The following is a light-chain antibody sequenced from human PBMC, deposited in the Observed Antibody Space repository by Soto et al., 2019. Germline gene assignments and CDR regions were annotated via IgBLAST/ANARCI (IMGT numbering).Light chain of an antibody. V-gene: IGLV1-40*01. CDR1: RSNIGAGYN. CDR2: DHN. CDR3: QSYDTRLSAVVV. J-gene: IGLJ2*01. Sequence: QSVLTQPPSVSGAPGQRVTISCTGSRSNIGAGYNVHWYQQLPGTAPKLIIYDHNNRPSGVPDRFSGPKSGTSASLAITGLQAEDEADYYCQSYDTRLSAVVVFGGGTKLTVL.